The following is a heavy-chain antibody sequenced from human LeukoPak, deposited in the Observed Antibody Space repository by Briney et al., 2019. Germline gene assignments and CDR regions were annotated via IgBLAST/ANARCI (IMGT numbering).Heavy chain of an antibody. V-gene: IGHV4-39*01. CDR2: IYYSGST. J-gene: IGHJ2*01. D-gene: IGHD4-17*01. CDR3: ARLYYGDYWYFDL. Sequence: PSETLSLTCTVSGGSTSSSSYYWGWIRQPPGKGLEWIGSIYYSGSTYYNPSLKSRVTISVDTSKNQFSLKLSSVTAADTAVYYCARLYYGDYWYFDLWGRGTLVTVSS. CDR1: GGSTSSSSYY.